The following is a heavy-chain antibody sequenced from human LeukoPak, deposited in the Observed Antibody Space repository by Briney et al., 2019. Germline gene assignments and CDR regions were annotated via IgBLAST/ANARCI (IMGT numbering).Heavy chain of an antibody. V-gene: IGHV3-7*01. CDR2: IKQDGSEK. J-gene: IGHJ6*03. CDR1: GFTFSSYW. CDR3: ARDRTAYYYYYYMDV. D-gene: IGHD2-21*02. Sequence: PGGSLRLSCAASGFTFSSYWMSWVRQAPGKGLEWVANIKQDGSEKYYVDSVKGRFTISRDNAKNSLYLQMNSLRAEDTAVYYCARDRTAYYYYYYMDVWGKGTTVTVSS.